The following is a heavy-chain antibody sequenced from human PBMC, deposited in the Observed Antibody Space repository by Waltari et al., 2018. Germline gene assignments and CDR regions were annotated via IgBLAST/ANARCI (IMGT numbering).Heavy chain of an antibody. J-gene: IGHJ3*02. CDR1: GGTFSSYA. Sequence: CKASGGTFSSYAISWVRQAPGQGLEWMGRIIPIFGTANYAQKFQGRVTITADKSTSTAYMELSSLRSEDTAVYYCASPTYYDFWSGYYSADAFDIWGQGTMVTVSS. V-gene: IGHV1-69*06. CDR3: ASPTYYDFWSGYYSADAFDI. D-gene: IGHD3-3*01. CDR2: IIPIFGTA.